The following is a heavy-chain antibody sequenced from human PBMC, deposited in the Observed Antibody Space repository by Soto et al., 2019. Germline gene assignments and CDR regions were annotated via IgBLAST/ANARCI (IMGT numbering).Heavy chain of an antibody. CDR3: TTGRAAAGNYYYGMDV. D-gene: IGHD6-13*01. CDR2: IKSTTDGGTT. V-gene: IGHV3-15*07. J-gene: IGHJ6*02. CDR1: GFTFSNAW. Sequence: EVQLVESGGGLVKPGGSLRLSCAASGFTFSNAWMNWVRQAPGKGLEWVGRIKSTTDGGTTDYAAPVKGRFTISRDDYKNTLDRQTNSLKTEDTAVDYCTTGRAAAGNYYYGMDVWGQGTTVTVSS.